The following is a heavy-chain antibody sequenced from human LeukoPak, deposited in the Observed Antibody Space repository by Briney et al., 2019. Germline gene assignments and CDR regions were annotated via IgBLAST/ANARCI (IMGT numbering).Heavy chain of an antibody. J-gene: IGHJ4*02. CDR3: ARALLHASRDGYNYYFDY. V-gene: IGHV3-7*01. CDR1: GFTSSSYW. CDR2: IKQDGSEK. Sequence: GGSLRLSCAASGFTSSSYWMSWVRQAPGKGLEWVANIKQDGSEKYYVDSVKGRFTISRDNAKNSLYVQMNSLRAEDTAVYYCARALLHASRDGYNYYFDYWGQGTLVTVSS. D-gene: IGHD5-24*01.